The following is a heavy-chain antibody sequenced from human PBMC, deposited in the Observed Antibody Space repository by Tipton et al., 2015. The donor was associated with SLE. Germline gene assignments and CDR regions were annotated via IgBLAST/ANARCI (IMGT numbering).Heavy chain of an antibody. CDR3: AKWSVVASGQPFGH. Sequence: TLSLTCSVSGGSISTNYWTWIRQPPGKRLEWMGYSYSGGSTNYNPALESRVFISVDTSKSQFSLHLTSVTAADTAVYYCAKWSVVASGQPFGHWGQGILVTVSS. J-gene: IGHJ4*02. CDR2: SYSGGST. V-gene: IGHV4-59*01. CDR1: GGSISTNY. D-gene: IGHD2-21*01.